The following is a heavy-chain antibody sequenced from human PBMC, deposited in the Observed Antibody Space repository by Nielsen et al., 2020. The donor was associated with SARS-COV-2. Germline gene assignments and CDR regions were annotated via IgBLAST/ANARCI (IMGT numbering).Heavy chain of an antibody. Sequence: ASVKVSCKVSGYTLTELSMHWVRQAPGKGLEWMGGFDPEDGETIYAQKFQGRVTMTEDTSTDTAYMELSSLRSEDTAVYYCARDRISRGIVGATYYHYGLDVWGQGTTVTVSS. CDR1: GYTLTELS. CDR3: ARDRISRGIVGATYYHYGLDV. CDR2: FDPEDGET. J-gene: IGHJ6*02. D-gene: IGHD1-26*01. V-gene: IGHV1-24*01.